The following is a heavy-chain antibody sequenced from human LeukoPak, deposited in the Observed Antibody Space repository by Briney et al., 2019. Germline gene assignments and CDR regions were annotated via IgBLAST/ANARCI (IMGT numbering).Heavy chain of an antibody. CDR3: ARDLAATLSRADY. CDR1: GFTFSSYW. V-gene: IGHV3-7*01. Sequence: GGSLRLSCAASGFTFSSYWMSWVRQAPGKGLEWVANIKQDGSEKYYVDSVKGRFTISRDNAKNSLYLQMNSLRAEDTAVYYCARDLAATLSRADYWGQGTLVTVSS. J-gene: IGHJ4*02. D-gene: IGHD5-12*01. CDR2: IKQDGSEK.